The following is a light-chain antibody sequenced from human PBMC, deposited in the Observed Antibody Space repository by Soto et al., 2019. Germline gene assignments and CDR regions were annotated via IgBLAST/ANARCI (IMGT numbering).Light chain of an antibody. J-gene: IGKJ1*01. V-gene: IGKV1-5*03. CDR1: QSISSW. CDR2: KAS. CDR3: QEYNSYSRT. Sequence: DIPMTQSPSTLSASVGDRVTITCRASQSISSWLAWYQQKPGKAPNLLSYKASSLESGVPSRFSRSRSGTEFTLTISSLQPDDFATYYCQEYNSYSRTFGQGTKVEIK.